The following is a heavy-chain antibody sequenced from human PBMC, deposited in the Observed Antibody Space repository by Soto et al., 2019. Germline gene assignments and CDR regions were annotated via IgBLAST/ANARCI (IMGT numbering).Heavy chain of an antibody. D-gene: IGHD4-17*01. J-gene: IGHJ6*02. CDR2: TIPILGTA. Sequence: QVQLVQSGAEVKKPGSSVKVSCKSSEGTFSSYTISWVRQAPGQGLEWMGRTIPILGTANYAQKFQGRVTITADESTSTAYMELSSLRSEDTAVYFCAREEVTTRMDVWGQGTTVTVSS. CDR1: EGTFSSYT. V-gene: IGHV1-69*08. CDR3: AREEVTTRMDV.